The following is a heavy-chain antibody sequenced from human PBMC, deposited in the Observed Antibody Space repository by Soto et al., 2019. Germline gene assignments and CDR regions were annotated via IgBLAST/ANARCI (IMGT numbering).Heavy chain of an antibody. D-gene: IGHD4-17*01. CDR1: GFTFSSYS. CDR2: ISSSSSTI. J-gene: IGHJ4*02. Sequence: GGSLRLSCAASGFTFSSYSMNWVRQAPGKGLEWVSYISSSSSTIYYADSEKGRFTISRDNAKNSLYLQMNSLRDEDTAVYYCASNLGLDYGDYAFYDYWGQGTLVTVSS. V-gene: IGHV3-48*02. CDR3: ASNLGLDYGDYAFYDY.